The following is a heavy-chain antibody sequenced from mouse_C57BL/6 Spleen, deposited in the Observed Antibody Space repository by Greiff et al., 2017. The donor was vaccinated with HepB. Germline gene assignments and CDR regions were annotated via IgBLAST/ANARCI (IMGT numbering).Heavy chain of an antibody. D-gene: IGHD2-4*01. V-gene: IGHV1-80*01. CDR1: GYAFSSYW. J-gene: IGHJ3*01. CDR3: ARWDDYGFAY. Sequence: VQLQESGAELVKPGASVKISCKASGYAFSSYWMNWVKQRPGQGLEWIGQIYPGDGDTNYNGKFKGKATLTADKSSSTAYMLLSSLTSEDSAVYFCARWDDYGFAYWGQGTLVTVSA. CDR2: IYPGDGDT.